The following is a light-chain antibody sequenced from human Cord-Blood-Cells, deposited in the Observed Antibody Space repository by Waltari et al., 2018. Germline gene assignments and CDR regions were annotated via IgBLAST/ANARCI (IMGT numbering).Light chain of an antibody. CDR2: EVS. CDR3: SSYTSSSTLDV. Sequence: QSALTQPASVSGSPGQSITIYCTGTSSDVGGYNYVSWYQQPPGKAPKLMIYEVSNRPSGVSNRFSGSKSGNTASLTISGLQAEDEADYYCSSYTSSSTLDVFGTGTKVTVL. J-gene: IGLJ1*01. CDR1: SSDVGGYNY. V-gene: IGLV2-14*01.